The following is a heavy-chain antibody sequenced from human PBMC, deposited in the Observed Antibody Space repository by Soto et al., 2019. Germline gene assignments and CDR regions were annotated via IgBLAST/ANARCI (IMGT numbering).Heavy chain of an antibody. Sequence: QVQLVESGGGVVQPGRSLRLSCAASGFTFSSYGMHWVRQAPGKGLEWVAVISYDGSNKYYADCVKGRFTISRDNSKNTLYLQMNSLRAEDTAVYYCAKAGGRGGYYFDYWGQGTLVTVSS. CDR3: AKAGGRGGYYFDY. V-gene: IGHV3-30*18. J-gene: IGHJ4*02. CDR2: ISYDGSNK. D-gene: IGHD3-16*01. CDR1: GFTFSSYG.